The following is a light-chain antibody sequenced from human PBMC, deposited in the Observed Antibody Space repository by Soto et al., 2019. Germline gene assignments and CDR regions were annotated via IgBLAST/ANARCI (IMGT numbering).Light chain of an antibody. V-gene: IGKV3-20*01. Sequence: EIVLTQSPGTLSLSPGERATLSCRASQSVSSSYLAWYQQKPGQAPRLLIYGASSRATGIPDRFSGSGSGTDLTLTISRLDPGDFAVYYCQQFDTSPPITFGQGTRLEIK. CDR3: QQFDTSPPIT. J-gene: IGKJ5*01. CDR1: QSVSSSY. CDR2: GAS.